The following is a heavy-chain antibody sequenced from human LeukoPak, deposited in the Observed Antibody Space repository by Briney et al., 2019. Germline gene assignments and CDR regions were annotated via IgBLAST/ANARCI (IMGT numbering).Heavy chain of an antibody. J-gene: IGHJ4*02. D-gene: IGHD3-10*01. CDR1: EFTFSSYW. CDR2: IKQDGSGK. V-gene: IGHV3-7*01. CDR3: ATYKGKVRGVNLRPQEVRKYYFDY. Sequence: GGSLRLSCAASEFTFSSYWMSWVRQAPGKGLEWVANIKQDGSGKYYVDSVKGRFTISRDNAKNSLYLQMNSLRAEDTAVYYCATYKGKVRGVNLRPQEVRKYYFDYWGQGNLVTVSS.